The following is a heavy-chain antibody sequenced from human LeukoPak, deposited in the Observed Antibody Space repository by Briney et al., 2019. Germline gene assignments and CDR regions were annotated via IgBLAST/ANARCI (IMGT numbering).Heavy chain of an antibody. CDR2: INPNSGGT. J-gene: IGHJ3*02. Sequence: ASVKVSCKASGYTFTGYSMHWVRQAPGQGLEWMGWINPNSGGTNYAQKFQGRVTMTRDTSISTAYMELSRLRSDDTAVYYCARAIRPKSSDAFDIWGQGTMVTVSS. CDR1: GYTFTGYS. CDR3: ARAIRPKSSDAFDI. D-gene: IGHD5-12*01. V-gene: IGHV1-2*02.